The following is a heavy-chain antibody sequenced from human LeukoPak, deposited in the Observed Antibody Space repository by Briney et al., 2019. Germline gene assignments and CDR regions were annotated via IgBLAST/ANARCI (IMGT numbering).Heavy chain of an antibody. D-gene: IGHD5-18*01. CDR3: ARGHAWGYSYGNDH. V-gene: IGHV4-59*01. J-gene: IGHJ4*02. Sequence: PSETLSLTCTVSGGSISSYYWSWIRQPPGKGLEWIGYIYYSGSTNYNPSLKSRVTISVDTSKNQFSLKLSSVTAADTAVYYCARGHAWGYSYGNDHWGQGTLVTVSS. CDR2: IYYSGST. CDR1: GGSISSYY.